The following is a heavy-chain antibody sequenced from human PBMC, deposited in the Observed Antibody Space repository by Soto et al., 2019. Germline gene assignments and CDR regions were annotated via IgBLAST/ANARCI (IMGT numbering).Heavy chain of an antibody. V-gene: IGHV3-15*07. J-gene: IGHJ3*02. CDR2: IKSKTDGGTT. D-gene: IGHD3-22*01. CDR3: TTAHIWVTMIGGASDAFDI. CDR1: GVSVRNSL. Sequence: PGWCLRLGCAASGVSVRNSLVAWVRQAPGKGLEWVGRIKSKTDGGTTDYAAPVKGRFTISRDDSKNTLYLQMNSLKTEDTAVYYCTTAHIWVTMIGGASDAFDIWGQGTMVTVSS.